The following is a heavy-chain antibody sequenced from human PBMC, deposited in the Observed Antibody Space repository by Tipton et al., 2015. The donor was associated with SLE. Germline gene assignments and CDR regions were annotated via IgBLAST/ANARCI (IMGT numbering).Heavy chain of an antibody. CDR1: GGSISSYY. D-gene: IGHD6-19*01. Sequence: GLVKPSETLSLTCTVSGGSISSYYWSWIRQPPGKGLEWIGYIYYSWSTNYNPSLKSRVTISVDTSENQFSLKLSSVTAADTAVYYCARVGSAVAGPAKSPGGFDYWGQGTLVTVSS. V-gene: IGHV4-59*01. CDR3: ARVGSAVAGPAKSPGGFDY. CDR2: IYYSWST. J-gene: IGHJ4*02.